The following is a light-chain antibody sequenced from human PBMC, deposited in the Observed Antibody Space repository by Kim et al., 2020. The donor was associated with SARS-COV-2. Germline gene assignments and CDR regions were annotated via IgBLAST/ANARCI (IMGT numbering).Light chain of an antibody. CDR1: RLGDKY. J-gene: IGLJ3*02. CDR3: QAWDITKDWV. CDR2: QDT. Sequence: SYELTQPPSVSVSPGQTANITCSGNRLGDKYTAWYHQKPGQSPVLVIYQDTKRPSGIPDSFSGSTSGNTATLTITGTQTLDEADYYCQAWDITKDWVFG. V-gene: IGLV3-1*01.